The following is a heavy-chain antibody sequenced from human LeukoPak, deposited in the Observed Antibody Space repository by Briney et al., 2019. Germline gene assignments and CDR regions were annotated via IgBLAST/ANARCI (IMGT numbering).Heavy chain of an antibody. CDR3: AKGPSFGVVTLYFDY. Sequence: GGSLRLSCAASGFTFDDYAMHWVRHAPGKGLEWVSGISWNSGSIGYADSVKGRFTISRDNAKNSLYLQMNSLRAEDTALYYCAKGPSFGVVTLYFDYWGQGTLVTVSS. J-gene: IGHJ4*02. CDR1: GFTFDDYA. V-gene: IGHV3-9*01. CDR2: ISWNSGSI. D-gene: IGHD3-3*01.